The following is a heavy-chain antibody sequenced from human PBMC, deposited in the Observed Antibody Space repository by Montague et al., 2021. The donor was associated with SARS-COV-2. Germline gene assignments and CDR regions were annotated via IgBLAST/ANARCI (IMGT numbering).Heavy chain of an antibody. CDR3: ARERSADYYDGSGYHSYKYGKDV. Sequence: TLSLTCTVSGGSVSSGSYYWSWIRQPAGKELEWIGRIYTSGSSNYNPSLKSRVTISVDTSKNQFSLKVSSVTAADTAVYYCARERSADYYDGSGYHSYKYGKDVWGQGTTVTVSS. D-gene: IGHD3-22*01. J-gene: IGHJ6*02. V-gene: IGHV4-61*02. CDR2: IYTSGSS. CDR1: GGSVSSGSYY.